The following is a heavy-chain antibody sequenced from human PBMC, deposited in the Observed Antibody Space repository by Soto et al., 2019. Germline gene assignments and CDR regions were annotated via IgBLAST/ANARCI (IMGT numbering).Heavy chain of an antibody. Sequence: PGGSLRLSCAASGFTFSRYVMGWVRQAPGKGLEWVSVISGSGDRTYYADSVKGRFAISRDNSKNTLYLQMNSLRVEDTAVYHCATGSDFWSGYLEIYYYYGMDVWGRGTTVTVSS. J-gene: IGHJ6*02. V-gene: IGHV3-23*01. CDR3: ATGSDFWSGYLEIYYYYGMDV. CDR2: ISGSGDRT. CDR1: GFTFSRYV. D-gene: IGHD3-3*01.